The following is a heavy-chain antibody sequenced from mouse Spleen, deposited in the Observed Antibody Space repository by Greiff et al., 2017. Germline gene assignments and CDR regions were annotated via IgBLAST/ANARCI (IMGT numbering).Heavy chain of an antibody. CDR3: ARGRTARD. V-gene: IGHV1-50*01. J-gene: IGHJ2*01. Sequence: QVQLQQSGAELVKPGASVKLSCKASGYTFTSYWMQWVKQRPGQGLEWIGEIDPSDSYTNYNQKFKGKATLTVDTSSSTAYMQLSSLTSEDSAVYYCARGRTARDWGQGTTLTVSS. D-gene: IGHD3-2*01. CDR1: GYTFTSYW. CDR2: IDPSDSYT.